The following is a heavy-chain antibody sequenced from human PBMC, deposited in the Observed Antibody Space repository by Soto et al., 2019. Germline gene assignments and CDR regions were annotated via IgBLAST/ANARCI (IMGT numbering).Heavy chain of an antibody. CDR1: GYTFTDYF. CDR3: ARVTLRTRHWFDP. J-gene: IGHJ5*02. V-gene: IGHV1-2*02. CDR2: INPKSRGT. Sequence: QVQLVQSGAEVNKPGASVKVSCKASGYTFTDYFIHWVRQAPGQGFEWMGWINPKSRGTTYAQKFNGRVTMNRDTTNNKAYMELRGMRSDDTSISYCARVTLRTRHWFDPWGQGTLVTVYS.